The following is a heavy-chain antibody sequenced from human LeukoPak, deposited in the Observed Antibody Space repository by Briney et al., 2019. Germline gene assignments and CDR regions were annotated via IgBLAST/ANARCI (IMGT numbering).Heavy chain of an antibody. CDR1: GFTFSSYA. V-gene: IGHV3-30*04. Sequence: GGSLRLSCAASGFTFSSYAMHWVRQALGKGLEWVAVISYDGSNKYYADSVKGRFTISRDNSKNTLYLQMNSLRAEDTAVYYCARDVLAYGDFKLDYWGQGTLVTVSS. D-gene: IGHD4-17*01. J-gene: IGHJ4*02. CDR2: ISYDGSNK. CDR3: ARDVLAYGDFKLDY.